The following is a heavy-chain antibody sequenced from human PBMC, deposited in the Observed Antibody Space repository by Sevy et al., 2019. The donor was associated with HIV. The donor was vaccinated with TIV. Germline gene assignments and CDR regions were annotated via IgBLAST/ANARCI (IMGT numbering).Heavy chain of an antibody. J-gene: IGHJ6*02. D-gene: IGHD6-19*01. CDR1: GFTFSSYG. V-gene: IGHV3-30*18. Sequence: GGSLRLSCAASGFTFSSYGMHWVRQAPGKGQEWVAVISYDGSNKYYADSVKGRFTISRDNSKNTLYLQMNSLRAEDTAVYYCAKDRYSSGWYNYYYYGMDVWGQGTTVTVSS. CDR2: ISYDGSNK. CDR3: AKDRYSSGWYNYYYYGMDV.